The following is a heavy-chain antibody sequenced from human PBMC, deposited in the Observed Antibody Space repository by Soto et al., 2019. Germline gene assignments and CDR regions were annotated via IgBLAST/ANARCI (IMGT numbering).Heavy chain of an antibody. CDR1: GFTFSNAW. J-gene: IGHJ6*02. V-gene: IGHV3-15*07. D-gene: IGHD3-16*02. Sequence: GGSLRLSCAASGFTFSNAWMNWVRQAPGKGLEWVGRIKSKTDGGTTDYAAPVKGRFTISIDDSKNTLYLQMNSLKTEDTAVYYCTTDPSRGELSYRDYYYYYGMDVWGQGTTVTVSS. CDR2: IKSKTDGGTT. CDR3: TTDPSRGELSYRDYYYYYGMDV.